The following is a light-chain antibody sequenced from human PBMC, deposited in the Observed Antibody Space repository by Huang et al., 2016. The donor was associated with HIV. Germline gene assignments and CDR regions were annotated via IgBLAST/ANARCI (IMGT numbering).Light chain of an antibody. CDR2: DSA. CDR1: QSISTN. J-gene: IGKJ4*01. Sequence: EIVMTQSPATLSVSPGERATLSCRASQSISTNLAWYRQKPGQAPRLLIDDSATRATGIPARFSGSGSGTEFTLTISSLQSEDSAVYYCQQYNHWLALTFGGGTKVEIK. V-gene: IGKV3D-15*01. CDR3: QQYNHWLALT.